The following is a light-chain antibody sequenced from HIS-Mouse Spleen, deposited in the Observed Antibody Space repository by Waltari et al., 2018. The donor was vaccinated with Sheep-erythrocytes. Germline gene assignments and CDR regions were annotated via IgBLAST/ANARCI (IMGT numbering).Light chain of an antibody. Sequence: QSALTQPPSASGSPGQSVTISCTGTSSDVGGYNYVSWYQQHPVKAPKLMIYEVSTRPSGVPERFSGSKSGNTASRAVSGLQAEDEADYYCSSYAGSNNWVFGGGTKLTVL. CDR1: SSDVGGYNY. V-gene: IGLV2-8*01. CDR3: SSYAGSNNWV. CDR2: EVS. J-gene: IGLJ3*02.